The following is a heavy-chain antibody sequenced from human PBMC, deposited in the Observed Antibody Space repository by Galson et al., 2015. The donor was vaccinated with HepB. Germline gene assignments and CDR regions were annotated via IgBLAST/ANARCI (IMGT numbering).Heavy chain of an antibody. CDR3: ARTFAVYSSGPFDY. Sequence: PALVKPTQTLTLTCTFSGFSLSTSGMCVSWIRQPPGKALEWLARIDWDDDKYYSTSLKTRLTISKDTSKNQVVLTMTNMDPVDTATYYCARTFAVYSSGPFDYWGQGTLVTVSS. D-gene: IGHD6-19*01. CDR2: IDWDDDK. J-gene: IGHJ4*02. V-gene: IGHV2-70*11. CDR1: GFSLSTSGMC.